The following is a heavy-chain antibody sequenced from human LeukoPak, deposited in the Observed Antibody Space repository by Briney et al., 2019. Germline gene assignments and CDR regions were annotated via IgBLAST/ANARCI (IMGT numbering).Heavy chain of an antibody. D-gene: IGHD3-9*01. V-gene: IGHV1-69*05. Sequence: SVKVSCKASGGTFSSYAISWVRQAPGQGLEWMGGIIPIFGTANYAQKFQGRVTITTDESTSTAYMELSSLRSEDTAVYYCAKDGGRGYFDWLSPQQAVAFDYWGQGTLVTVSS. CDR3: AKDGGRGYFDWLSPQQAVAFDY. CDR1: GGTFSSYA. J-gene: IGHJ4*02. CDR2: IIPIFGTA.